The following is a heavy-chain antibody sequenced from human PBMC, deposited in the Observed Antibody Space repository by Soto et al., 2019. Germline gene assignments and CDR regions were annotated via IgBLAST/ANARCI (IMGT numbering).Heavy chain of an antibody. CDR3: ARANGDYHYYYYGMDV. CDR2: IYYSGST. Sequence: SETLSLTCTVSGGSISSYYWSWIRQPPGKGLEWIGYIYYSGSTNYNPSLKSRVTISVDTSKNQFSLKLSSVTAADTAVYYCARANGDYHYYYYGMDVWGQGTTVT. V-gene: IGHV4-59*01. CDR1: GGSISSYY. J-gene: IGHJ6*02. D-gene: IGHD4-17*01.